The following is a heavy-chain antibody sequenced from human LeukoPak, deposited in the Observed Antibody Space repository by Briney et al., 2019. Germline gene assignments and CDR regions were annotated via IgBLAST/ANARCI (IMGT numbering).Heavy chain of an antibody. CDR3: VRDRWPGLGDF. CDR2: LYSGGFT. D-gene: IGHD6-19*01. Sequence: PGGSLRLSCAVSGFTVSENYMSWVRQAPGRGLEWVSVLYSGGFTYYADPVKGRFTISRDNSKNTLYLQMSSLRADDTAVYYCVRDRWPGLGDFWGQGTTVTVSS. CDR1: GFTVSENY. J-gene: IGHJ6*02. V-gene: IGHV3-66*01.